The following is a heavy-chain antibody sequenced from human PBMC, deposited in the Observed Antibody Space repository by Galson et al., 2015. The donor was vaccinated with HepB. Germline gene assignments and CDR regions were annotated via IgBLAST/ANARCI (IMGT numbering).Heavy chain of an antibody. D-gene: IGHD3-10*01. CDR3: ARRDFYGSGRYGVDV. CDR2: IYGGGTT. Sequence: SLRLSCAVSGLTVSNNYMNWVRQAPGMGLEWVSVIYGGGTTYYADFVKGRFTLSRDNSKNTLYLQMNSLRAEDTAVYYCARRDFYGSGRYGVDVWGQGTTVTVSS. CDR1: GLTVSNNY. V-gene: IGHV3-66*02. J-gene: IGHJ6*02.